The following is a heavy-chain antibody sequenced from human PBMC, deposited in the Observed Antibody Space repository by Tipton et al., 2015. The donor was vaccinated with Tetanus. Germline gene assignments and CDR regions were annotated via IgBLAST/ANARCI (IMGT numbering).Heavy chain of an antibody. CDR2: MNPNTGHA. J-gene: IGHJ4*02. V-gene: IGHV1-8*01. CDR3: ARGNRGSSWYL. D-gene: IGHD6-13*01. CDR1: AYAFTSYD. Sequence: QVQLVQSGAEVKKPGASVKISCKAFAYAFTSYDLNWVRQATGQGLEWLGYMNPNTGHAGYAQKFQGRVTMTSNISITTAYMGLRNLRSDDTAVYYCARGNRGSSWYLWGQGSLVTVSS.